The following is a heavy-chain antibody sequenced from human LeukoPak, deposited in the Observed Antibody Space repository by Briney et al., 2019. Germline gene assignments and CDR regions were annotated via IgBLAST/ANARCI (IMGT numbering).Heavy chain of an antibody. CDR2: IYSGGTT. D-gene: IGHD2-15*01. CDR1: GFTFSSYW. J-gene: IGHJ4*02. Sequence: PGGSLRLSCAASGFTFSSYWMNWVRQAPGKGLEWVSVIYSGGTTDYADSVKGRFTISRDISKNTLYLQMNSLRAEDTAVYYCARAAGGSCCHAFDYWGQGTLVTVSS. CDR3: ARAAGGSCCHAFDY. V-gene: IGHV3-53*01.